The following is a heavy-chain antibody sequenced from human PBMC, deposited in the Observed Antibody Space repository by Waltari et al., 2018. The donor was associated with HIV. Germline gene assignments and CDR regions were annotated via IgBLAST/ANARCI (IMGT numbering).Heavy chain of an antibody. CDR3: ARGIIAAAGNWFDP. Sequence: EVQLVESGGGLVQPGGSLRLSCAASGFTVSSNYMSWVRQAPGKGREWVSVSYSGGSTYYAESVKGRFTISRDNSKNTLYLQMNSLRAEDTAVYYCARGIIAAAGNWFDPWGQGTLVTVSS. V-gene: IGHV3-66*02. J-gene: IGHJ5*02. CDR1: GFTVSSNY. D-gene: IGHD6-13*01. CDR2: SYSGGST.